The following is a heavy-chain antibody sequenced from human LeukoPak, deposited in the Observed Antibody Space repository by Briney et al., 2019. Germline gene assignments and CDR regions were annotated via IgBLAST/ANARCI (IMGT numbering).Heavy chain of an antibody. Sequence: GGSLRLSCAASGFTFSSYGMSWVRQAPGKGLEWVSAISGSGGSTYYADSVKGRFTISRDNSKNTLYLQMNSLRADDTALYYCAKDRAYPNDVFDIWGQGTMVTVS. CDR2: ISGSGGST. CDR3: AKDRAYPNDVFDI. CDR1: GFTFSSYG. J-gene: IGHJ3*02. V-gene: IGHV3-23*01. D-gene: IGHD2-21*01.